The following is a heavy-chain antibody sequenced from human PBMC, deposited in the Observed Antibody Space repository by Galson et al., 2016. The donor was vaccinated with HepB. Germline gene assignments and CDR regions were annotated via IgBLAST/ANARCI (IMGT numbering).Heavy chain of an antibody. D-gene: IGHD5-18*01. CDR1: GYTFSGYY. CDR3: ARGVQIWPHFFDH. J-gene: IGHJ4*01. V-gene: IGHV1-2*04. Sequence: SVKVSCKASGYTFSGYYMHWVRQAPGQGLEWMGWINPNSGGTNYAQKFQGWVTMTRDKSISTAYMELSRLSSDDTAAYYCARGVQIWPHFFDHWGHGTLVTVSS. CDR2: INPNSGGT.